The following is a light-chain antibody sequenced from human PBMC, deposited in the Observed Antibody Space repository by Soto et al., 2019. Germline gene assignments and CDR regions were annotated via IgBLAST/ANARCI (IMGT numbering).Light chain of an antibody. CDR3: QPPSTWPPT. Sequence: EIVLTQSPATLSLSPGERATLSCRASQSVSSYLAWYQQKPGQAPRLLIYDASNRATGIPARFSGSGSGTDFSLTISSLAPEDFPVYSCQPPSTWPPTFGQGTKLEIK. V-gene: IGKV3-11*01. J-gene: IGKJ2*01. CDR1: QSVSSY. CDR2: DAS.